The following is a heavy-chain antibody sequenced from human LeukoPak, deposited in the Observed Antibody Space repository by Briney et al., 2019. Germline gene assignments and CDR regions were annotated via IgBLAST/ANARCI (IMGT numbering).Heavy chain of an antibody. V-gene: IGHV4-59*12. CDR3: ARDHIAAAGTIDY. J-gene: IGHJ4*02. CDR1: GGSISSYY. Sequence: SETLSLTCTVSGGSISSYYWSWIRQPPGKGLEWIGYIYYSGSTNYNPSLKSRVTMSVDTSKNQFSLKLSSVTAADTAVYYCARDHIAAAGTIDYWGQGTLVTVSS. CDR2: IYYSGST. D-gene: IGHD6-13*01.